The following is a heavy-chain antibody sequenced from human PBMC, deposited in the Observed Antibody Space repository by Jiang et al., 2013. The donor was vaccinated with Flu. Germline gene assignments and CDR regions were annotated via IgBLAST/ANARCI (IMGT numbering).Heavy chain of an antibody. Sequence: LLKPSETLSLTCTVSGGSITSHYWNWIRQSPGKGLEWIGYIHYSGSTNYNSSLKSRVTISVDTSKTQFSLNLSSVTAADTAVYFCARARAPEVAAYYFDYWGRGTLVTVSS. D-gene: IGHD6-13*01. CDR3: ARARAPEVAAYYFDY. CDR1: GGSITSHY. V-gene: IGHV4-59*11. J-gene: IGHJ4*02. CDR2: IHYSGST.